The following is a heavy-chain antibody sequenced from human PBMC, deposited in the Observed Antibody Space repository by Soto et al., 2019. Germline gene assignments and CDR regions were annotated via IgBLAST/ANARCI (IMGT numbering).Heavy chain of an antibody. CDR2: IYSGGST. CDR3: AREKWLRSDPRHYYYYGMDV. Sequence: GGSLRLSCAASGFTVSSNYMSWVRQAPGKGLEWVSVIYSGGSTYYADSVKGRFTISRHNSKNTLYLQMNSLRAEDTAVYYCAREKWLRSDPRHYYYYGMDVWGQGTTVTVSS. V-gene: IGHV3-53*04. D-gene: IGHD5-12*01. J-gene: IGHJ6*02. CDR1: GFTVSSNY.